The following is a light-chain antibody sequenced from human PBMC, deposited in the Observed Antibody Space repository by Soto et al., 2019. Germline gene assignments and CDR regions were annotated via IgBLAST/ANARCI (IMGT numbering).Light chain of an antibody. J-gene: IGLJ1*01. CDR2: DVT. V-gene: IGLV2-11*01. CDR1: SSDVGAYNY. CDR3: CSYTMISTYV. Sequence: QSALTQPRSVSGSPGQSVTISCTGTSSDVGAYNYVSWYQQHPDKAPKLMIYDVTKRPSGVPDRFSGSKSDNTASLTISGLQAEDEADYYCCSYTMISTYVFGSGTKVTVL.